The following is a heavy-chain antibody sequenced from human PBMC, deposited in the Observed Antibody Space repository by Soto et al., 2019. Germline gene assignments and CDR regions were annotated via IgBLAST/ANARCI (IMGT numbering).Heavy chain of an antibody. CDR2: INHSGST. J-gene: IGHJ6*03. CDR1: GGSFSGYY. D-gene: IGHD2-2*01. CDR3: ARVTGRYCSSTSCPRSHYMDV. V-gene: IGHV4-34*01. Sequence: TSETLSLTCAVYGGSFSGYYWSWIRQPPGKGLEWIGEINHSGSTNYKPSLKSRVTISVDTSKNQFSLKLSSVTAADTAVYYCARVTGRYCSSTSCPRSHYMDVWGKGTTVTVSS.